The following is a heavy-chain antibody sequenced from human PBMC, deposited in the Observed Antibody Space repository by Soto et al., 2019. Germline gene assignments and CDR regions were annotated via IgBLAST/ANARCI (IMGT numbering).Heavy chain of an antibody. J-gene: IGHJ6*02. D-gene: IGHD3-10*01. CDR2: IWYDGSNK. CDR1: GFTFSSYG. CDR3: ARAYYYGSGRKLGYYYYYGMDV. V-gene: IGHV3-33*01. Sequence: PGGSLRLSCAASGFTFSSYGMHWVRQAPGKGLEWVAVIWYDGSNKYYADSVKGRFTISRDNSKNTLYLQMNSLRAEDTAVYYCARAYYYGSGRKLGYYYYYGMDVWGQGTTVTVSS.